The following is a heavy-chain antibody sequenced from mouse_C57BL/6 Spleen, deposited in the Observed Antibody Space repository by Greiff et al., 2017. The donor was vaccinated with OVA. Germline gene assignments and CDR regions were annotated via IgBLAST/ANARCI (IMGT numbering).Heavy chain of an antibody. Sequence: VKLQESGPELVKPGASVKISCKASGYAFSSSWMNWVKQRPGKGLEWIGRIYPGDGDTNFNGKFKGKATLTADKSSSTAYMQLSSLTSEDSAVYFCAKDYYGSSHDYWGQGTTLTVSS. J-gene: IGHJ2*01. V-gene: IGHV1-82*01. CDR1: GYAFSSSW. CDR3: AKDYYGSSHDY. CDR2: IYPGDGDT. D-gene: IGHD1-1*01.